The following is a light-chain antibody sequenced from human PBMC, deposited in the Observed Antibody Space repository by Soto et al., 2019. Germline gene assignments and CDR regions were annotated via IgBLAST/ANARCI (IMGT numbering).Light chain of an antibody. V-gene: IGKV3-20*01. CDR3: QQYGSSST. J-gene: IGKJ1*01. CDR1: RTVSSNY. CDR2: GAS. Sequence: EIVLMQSPGTLSLSPGESATLSCRASRTVSSNYLAWYQQKPGQAPRLLIYGASSRATGIPDKFSGSGSGTDCTLIISRLEPEDFAVYYCQQYGSSSTFGQGTKVEIK.